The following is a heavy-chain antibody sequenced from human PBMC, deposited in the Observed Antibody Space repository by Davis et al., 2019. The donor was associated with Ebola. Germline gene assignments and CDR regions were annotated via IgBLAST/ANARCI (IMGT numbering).Heavy chain of an antibody. J-gene: IGHJ6*04. D-gene: IGHD6-13*01. CDR3: ATARQLVTYYHYYAMDV. V-gene: IGHV1-2*06. CDR2: FDPNSGVR. CDR1: GYTSTGYY. Sequence: ASVKVSCKASGYTSTGYYLHWVRQAPGQGLEWMGRFDPNSGVRKYAQKFQGRVTMTRDTSINTAYMELSSLRSDDTAVYYCATARQLVTYYHYYAMDVWGKGTTVTVSS.